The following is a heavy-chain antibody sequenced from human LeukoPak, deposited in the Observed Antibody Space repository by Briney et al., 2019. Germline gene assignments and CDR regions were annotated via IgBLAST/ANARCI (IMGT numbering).Heavy chain of an antibody. CDR1: GGSISSYF. D-gene: IGHD1-26*01. V-gene: IGHV4-59*08. CDR3: AKGASWRFYYYYGMDV. Sequence: SETLSLTCTVSGGSISSYFWNWIRQPPGKGLEWIGYIYYSGSTNYNPSLKSRVTISVDTSKNQFSLKLTSVTAADTALYYCAKGASWRFYYYYGMDVWGQGTTVTVSS. CDR2: IYYSGST. J-gene: IGHJ6*02.